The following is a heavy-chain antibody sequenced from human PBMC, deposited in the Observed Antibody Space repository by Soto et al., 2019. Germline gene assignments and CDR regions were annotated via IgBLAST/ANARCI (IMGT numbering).Heavy chain of an antibody. CDR1: GGSISSYY. D-gene: IGHD3-10*01. V-gene: IGHV4-59*08. CDR2: IYYSGST. J-gene: IGHJ4*03. CDR3: ALTSRGFRLSGVYYYAY. Sequence: SETLSLTCTVSGGSISSYYWSWIRQPPGKGLEWIGYIYYSGSTNYNPSLKSRVTISVDTSKNQFSLKLSSVTAADTAVYYCALTSRGFRLSGVYYYAYWGQVTLVT.